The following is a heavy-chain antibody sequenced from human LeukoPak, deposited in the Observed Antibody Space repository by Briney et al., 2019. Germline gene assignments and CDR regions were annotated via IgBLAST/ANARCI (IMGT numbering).Heavy chain of an antibody. D-gene: IGHD3-3*01. V-gene: IGHV3-20*04. CDR3: ARDQYDTWSRRGNFDS. Sequence: GGSLRLSCAASGFTFDDYGMSWVRQVPGKGLEWVSGISWNGGSKGYAASVKGRFTTSRDNTKNSLYLQMNSLRAEDTAVFYCARDQYDTWSRRGNFDSWGQGTLVIVSS. J-gene: IGHJ4*02. CDR1: GFTFDDYG. CDR2: ISWNGGSK.